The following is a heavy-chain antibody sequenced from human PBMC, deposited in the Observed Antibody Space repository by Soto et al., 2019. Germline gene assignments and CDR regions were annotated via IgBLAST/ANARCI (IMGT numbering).Heavy chain of an antibody. D-gene: IGHD2-2*01. J-gene: IGHJ6*02. CDR1: GGTFSSYA. CDR2: IIPISGTA. CDR3: ARSQGSSTSLEIYYYYYYGMDV. V-gene: IGHV1-69*01. Sequence: QVQLVQSGAEVKKPGSSVKVSCKASGGTFSSYAISWVRQAPGQGLEWMGGIIPISGTANYAQKFQGRVTITADESTSTAYVELSSLRSEDTAVYHCARSQGSSTSLEIYYYYYYGMDVWGQGTTVTVSS.